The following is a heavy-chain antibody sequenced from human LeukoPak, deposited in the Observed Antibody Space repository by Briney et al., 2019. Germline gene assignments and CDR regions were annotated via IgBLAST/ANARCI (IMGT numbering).Heavy chain of an antibody. V-gene: IGHV3-23*01. CDR1: GFTFSDYY. J-gene: IGHJ4*02. Sequence: GGSLRLSCAASGFTFSDYYMSWIRQAPGKGLEWVSSISGNSGRTYYADSVKGRFSISRDNSNNTPYLQMNSLRAEDAAVYYCAKSTSSWERVDYWGQGTLVTVSS. CDR3: AKSTSSWERVDY. CDR2: ISGNSGRT. D-gene: IGHD6-13*01.